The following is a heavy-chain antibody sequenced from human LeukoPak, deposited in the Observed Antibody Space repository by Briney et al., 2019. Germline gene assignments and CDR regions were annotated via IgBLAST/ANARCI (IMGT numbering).Heavy chain of an antibody. CDR1: GGSFSGYF. CDR3: ASSFYYDSRDY. CDR2: ITPSGST. J-gene: IGHJ4*02. Sequence: SEPLSLTCVVYGGSFSGYFWSWLRQPPGKGLEWIGEITPSGSTNYNPSLKSRVSISIDTSKKKLSLRLTSVTAADSAVYYCASSFYYDSRDYWGQGTLVTVSS. V-gene: IGHV4-34*01. D-gene: IGHD3-22*01.